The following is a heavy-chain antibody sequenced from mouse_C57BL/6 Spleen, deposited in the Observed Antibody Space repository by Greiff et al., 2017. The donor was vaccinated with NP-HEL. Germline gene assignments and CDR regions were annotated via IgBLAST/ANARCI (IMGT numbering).Heavy chain of an antibody. CDR3: ARASYGSSYGFAY. V-gene: IGHV5-16*01. J-gene: IGHJ3*01. CDR2: INYDGSST. Sequence: EVQLVESEGGLVQPGSSMKLSCTASGFTFSDYYMAWVRQVPEKGLEWVANINYDGSSTYYLDSLKSRFIISRDNAKNILYLQMSSLKSEDTATYYCARASYGSSYGFAYWGQGTLVTVSA. D-gene: IGHD1-1*01. CDR1: GFTFSDYY.